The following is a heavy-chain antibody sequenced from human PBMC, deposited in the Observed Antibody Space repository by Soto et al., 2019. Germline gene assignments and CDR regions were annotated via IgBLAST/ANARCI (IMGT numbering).Heavy chain of an antibody. Sequence: GGSLRLSCAASGFTFDEYVMHWVRQAPGKGLEWVSGISWNTGYIGYADSVKGRFTISRDNAKNSLYLQMNSLRAEDTALYYCAKTGLNYYSYYMDVWGKGTTVTVSS. CDR3: AKTGLNYYSYYMDV. V-gene: IGHV3-9*01. CDR2: ISWNTGYI. J-gene: IGHJ6*03. CDR1: GFTFDEYV. D-gene: IGHD3-22*01.